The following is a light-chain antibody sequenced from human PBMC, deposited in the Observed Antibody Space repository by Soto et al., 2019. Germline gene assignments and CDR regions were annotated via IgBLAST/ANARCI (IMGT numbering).Light chain of an antibody. J-gene: IGLJ1*01. Sequence: QSALTQPPSVSAAPGQKVTISCSGSSSNIGNNYVSWYQQLPGTAPKLLIDDNNTRPSGIPDRFSGSKSGTSATLGITGLQTGDEADYYCGTWDSSLSAGVFGTGTKLTVL. CDR3: GTWDSSLSAGV. CDR1: SSNIGNNY. V-gene: IGLV1-51*01. CDR2: DNN.